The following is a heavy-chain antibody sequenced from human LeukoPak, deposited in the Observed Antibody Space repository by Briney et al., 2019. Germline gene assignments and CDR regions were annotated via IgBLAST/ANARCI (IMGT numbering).Heavy chain of an antibody. CDR1: GFTFRSYS. Sequence: PGGSLRLSCAGSGFTFRSYSMNWVRQAPGKGLEWISYISSSSSTIYYADSVKGRVTISRDNAKNSLYLQMNSLRAEDTAVYYCADGVDYFDYWGQGTLVTVSS. CDR2: ISSSSSTI. D-gene: IGHD3-10*01. CDR3: ADGVDYFDY. V-gene: IGHV3-48*01. J-gene: IGHJ4*02.